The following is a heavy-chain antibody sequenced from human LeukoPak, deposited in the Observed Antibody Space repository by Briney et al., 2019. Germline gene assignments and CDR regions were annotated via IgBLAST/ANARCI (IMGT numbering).Heavy chain of an antibody. CDR1: GFTFTRYG. J-gene: IGHJ4*02. Sequence: GASVKVSCKASGFTFTRYGITWVRQAPGQGLEWMGWISAYNGDTTYAQKLQGRVTMTRDPSTSTAYMELSSLRSEDTAVYYCAGGYCSGGSCYFDYWGQGTLVTVSS. V-gene: IGHV1-18*01. D-gene: IGHD2-15*01. CDR3: AGGYCSGGSCYFDY. CDR2: ISAYNGDT.